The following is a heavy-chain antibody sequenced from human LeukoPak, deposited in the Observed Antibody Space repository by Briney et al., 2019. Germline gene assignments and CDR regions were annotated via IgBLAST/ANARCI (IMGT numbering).Heavy chain of an antibody. V-gene: IGHV3-23*01. CDR3: AKSDCSSTSCSLFDY. CDR2: ISASGGST. J-gene: IGHJ4*02. Sequence: PGGSLRLSCAASGFTFSGYSMSWVRQAPGKGLEWVSTISASGGSTSYADSVKGRFTISRDNSKNTLYLQMNSLRAEDTAVYYCAKSDCSSTSCSLFDYWGQGTLVTVSS. D-gene: IGHD2-2*01. CDR1: GFTFSGYS.